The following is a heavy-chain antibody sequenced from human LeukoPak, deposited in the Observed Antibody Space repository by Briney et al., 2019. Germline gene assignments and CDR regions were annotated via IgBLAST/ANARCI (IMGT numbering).Heavy chain of an antibody. V-gene: IGHV3-21*01. J-gene: IGHJ5*02. CDR1: GFTFSNYS. D-gene: IGHD5-18*01. CDR2: ISSSSSYI. Sequence: GSLRLSFAASGFTFSNYSMNWVRPAPGGGLEWGSSISSSSSYIYYADSVKGRFTISRDNAKNSLYLQMNSLRAEDTAVYYCARGDSYGGYNWFDPWGQGTLVTVSS. CDR3: ARGDSYGGYNWFDP.